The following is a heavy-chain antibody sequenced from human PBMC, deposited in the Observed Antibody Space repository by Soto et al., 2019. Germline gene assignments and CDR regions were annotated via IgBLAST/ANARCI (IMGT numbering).Heavy chain of an antibody. CDR3: ARDSAGVVAATPHYYYYYTDV. D-gene: IGHD2-15*01. V-gene: IGHV4-31*03. CDR1: GGSISSGGYY. Sequence: PSETLSLTCTVSGGSISSGGYYWSWIRQHPGKGLEWIGYIYYSGSTYYNPSLKSRVTISVDTSKNQFSLKLSSVTAADTAVYYCARDSAGVVAATPHYYYYYTDVWGKGTTVTAP. CDR2: IYYSGST. J-gene: IGHJ6*03.